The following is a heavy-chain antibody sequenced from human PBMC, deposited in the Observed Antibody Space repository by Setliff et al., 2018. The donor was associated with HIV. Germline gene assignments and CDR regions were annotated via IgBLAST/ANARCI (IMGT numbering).Heavy chain of an antibody. D-gene: IGHD3-3*01. CDR1: GGSFSGYY. J-gene: IGHJ4*02. CDR3: ARGSYRGSGFFVRYFDF. V-gene: IGHV4-34*01. CDR2: INHSGST. Sequence: SETLSLTCAVYGGSFSGYYWSWIRQPPGKGLEWIGEINHSGSTAYNPSLKSRVTISVDTSKNQFSLKLNSVTAADTAVYYCARGSYRGSGFFVRYFDFWGQGSLVTVSS.